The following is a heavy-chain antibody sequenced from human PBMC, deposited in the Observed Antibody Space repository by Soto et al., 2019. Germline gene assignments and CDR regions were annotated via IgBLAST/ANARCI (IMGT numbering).Heavy chain of an antibody. J-gene: IGHJ6*02. CDR1: GYTFTGFW. D-gene: IGHD2-15*01. Sequence: WASVKVSRKASGYTFTGFWIHWVRQAHGQGLEWMGWINPKSGVTNYAQKFQGRVTMTRDTSLSTVYMELSRLQSDDTAVYYCSKGLWTVGQCSGGTCYDGMDVWGQGTTVTVSS. V-gene: IGHV1-2*02. CDR2: INPKSGVT. CDR3: SKGLWTVGQCSGGTCYDGMDV.